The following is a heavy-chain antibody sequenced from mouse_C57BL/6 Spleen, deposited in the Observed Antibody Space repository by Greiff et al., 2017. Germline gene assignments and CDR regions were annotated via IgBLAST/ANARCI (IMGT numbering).Heavy chain of an antibody. Sequence: EVKLQESGPGLVKPSQSLSLTCSVTGYSITSGYYWNWIRQFPGNKLEWMGYISYDGSNNYNPTLKNRISITRDTSKNQFFLKLNSVTTEDTATDYWARDGGYVDYWGQGTTLTVSS. V-gene: IGHV3-6*01. CDR3: ARDGGYVDY. D-gene: IGHD1-1*02. J-gene: IGHJ2*01. CDR2: ISYDGSN. CDR1: GYSITSGYY.